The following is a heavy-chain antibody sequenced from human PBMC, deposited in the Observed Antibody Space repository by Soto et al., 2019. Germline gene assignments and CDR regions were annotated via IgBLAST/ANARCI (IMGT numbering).Heavy chain of an antibody. J-gene: IGHJ5*02. D-gene: IGHD6-6*01. CDR2: ISGSGGST. CDR3: AKDVRIAGSPGWFDP. V-gene: IGHV3-23*01. Sequence: GGSLRLSCAASGFTFSSYAMSWVRQAPGKGLEWVSAISGSGGSTYYADSVKGRFTISRDNSKNTLYLQMNSLRAEDTAVYYWAKDVRIAGSPGWFDPWRQGTLVTVSS. CDR1: GFTFSSYA.